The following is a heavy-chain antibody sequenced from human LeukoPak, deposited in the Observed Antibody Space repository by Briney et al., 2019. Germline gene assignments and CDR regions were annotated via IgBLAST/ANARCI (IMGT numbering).Heavy chain of an antibody. CDR1: GYSFTSYC. D-gene: IGHD5-18*01. CDR3: ARQTAMGRAGDY. CDR2: IDPSDSET. J-gene: IGHJ4*02. V-gene: IGHV5-51*01. Sequence: GESLKISWKASGYSFTSYCIAWVRQMPGKGLEWMRIIDPSDSETRFTTSFQGPVTISVDKSLTTAYPQWNSSKASDPRMYYCARQTAMGRAGDYWGQGTLVTVSS.